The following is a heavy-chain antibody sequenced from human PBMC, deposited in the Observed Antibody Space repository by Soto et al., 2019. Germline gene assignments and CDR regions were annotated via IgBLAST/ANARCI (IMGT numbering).Heavy chain of an antibody. CDR2: IKSKGDGGTT. CDR1: GFIFSSPW. D-gene: IGHD6-13*01. Sequence: EVQLVESGGGLVGPGGSLRLSCAGSGFIFSSPWMTWVRQAPGKGLEWVGRIKSKGDGGTTDYAAPVKGRLTISRDDSENTRYLQISTLISEDTAVYYCAAVKYVAGALDLWGQGTLVTVSS. V-gene: IGHV3-15*07. J-gene: IGHJ4*02. CDR3: AAVKYVAGALDL.